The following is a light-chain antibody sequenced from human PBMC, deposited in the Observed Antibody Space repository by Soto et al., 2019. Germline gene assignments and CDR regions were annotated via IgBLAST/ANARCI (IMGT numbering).Light chain of an antibody. CDR1: QSLSSH. CDR2: YAS. V-gene: IGKV3-15*01. CDR3: QQFNNYPPLT. J-gene: IGKJ4*01. Sequence: EIVLTQSPATLSLSPGERATLSCRASQSLSSHLVWYHQQPGQPPSLLLYYASTWEGGVPSSFSGSGSGTDFTLTISSMQPQDFATYYCQQFNNYPPLTFGGGTKVEIK.